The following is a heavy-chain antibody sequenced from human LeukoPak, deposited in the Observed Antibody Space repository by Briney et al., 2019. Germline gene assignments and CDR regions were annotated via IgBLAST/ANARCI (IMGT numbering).Heavy chain of an antibody. D-gene: IGHD3-9*01. V-gene: IGHV4-59*08. CDR2: IYYSGST. CDR3: ARHRSDLTYDY. J-gene: IGHJ4*02. Sequence: KTSETLSLTCTVSGGSISSYYWSWIRQPPGKGLEWIGYIYYSGSTNYNPSLKSRVTISVDTSKNQFSLKLSSVTAADTAVYYRARHRSDLTYDYWGQGTLVTVSS. CDR1: GGSISSYY.